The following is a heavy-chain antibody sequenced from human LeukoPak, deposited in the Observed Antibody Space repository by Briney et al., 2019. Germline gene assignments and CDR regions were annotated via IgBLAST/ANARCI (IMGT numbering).Heavy chain of an antibody. J-gene: IGHJ2*01. CDR1: GGSFSGYY. CDR2: IHHSGST. CDR3: ARQYSDILTGYHRGELYWYFDL. V-gene: IGHV4-34*01. Sequence: TASETLSLTCAVYGGSFSGYYCSWLRQPPGKGLEWIGEIHHSGSTSYNPSLKSRVTISVDTSKNQFSLKLSSVTAADTAVYYCARQYSDILTGYHRGELYWYFDLWGRGTLVTVSS. D-gene: IGHD3-9*01.